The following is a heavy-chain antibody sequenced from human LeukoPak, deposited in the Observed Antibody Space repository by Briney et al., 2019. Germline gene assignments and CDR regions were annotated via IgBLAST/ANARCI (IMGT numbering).Heavy chain of an antibody. V-gene: IGHV4-39*01. J-gene: IGHJ4*02. Sequence: PSETLSLTCTVSGGSISSSSYYWGWIRQPPGKGLEWIGSIYYSGSTYYNPSLKSRVTISVDTSKNQFSLKLSSVTAADTAVYYCVSYDSGSYYIDLPFDYWGQGTLVTVSS. CDR3: VSYDSGSYYIDLPFDY. D-gene: IGHD3-10*01. CDR1: GGSISSSSYY. CDR2: IYYSGST.